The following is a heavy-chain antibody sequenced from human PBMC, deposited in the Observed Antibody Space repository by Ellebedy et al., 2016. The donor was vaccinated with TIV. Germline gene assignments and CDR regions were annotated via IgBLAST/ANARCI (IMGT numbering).Heavy chain of an antibody. CDR3: AGGSGWLPDS. CDR1: GGSISSYY. J-gene: IGHJ4*02. V-gene: IGHV4-59*01. Sequence: SETLSLXXTVSGGSISSYYWNWIRQPPGKGLEWIANIYHTGHTNYNPSLKSRGTTSLDTSKKQFSLNLTSVTAADTAVYYCAGGSGWLPDSWGQGMSVTVSS. D-gene: IGHD6-19*01. CDR2: IYHTGHT.